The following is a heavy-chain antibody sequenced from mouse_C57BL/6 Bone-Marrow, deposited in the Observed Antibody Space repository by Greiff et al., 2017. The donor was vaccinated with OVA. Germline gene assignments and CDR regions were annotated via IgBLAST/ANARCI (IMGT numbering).Heavy chain of an antibody. Sequence: VQRVESGPGLVQPSQSLSITCTVSGFSLTSYGVHWVRQPPGKGLEWLGVIWSGGSTDYNAAFISRLSISKDNSKSQVFFKMNSLQADDTAIYYCAKEDYYGSSYYFDVWGTGTTVTVSS. J-gene: IGHJ1*03. V-gene: IGHV2-4*01. D-gene: IGHD1-1*01. CDR1: GFSLTSYG. CDR2: IWSGGST. CDR3: AKEDYYGSSYYFDV.